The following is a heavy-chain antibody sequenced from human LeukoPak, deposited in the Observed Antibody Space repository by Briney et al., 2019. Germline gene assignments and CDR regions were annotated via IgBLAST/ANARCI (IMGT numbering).Heavy chain of an antibody. V-gene: IGHV3-23*01. Sequence: GGSLRLSCAASGXTFSSYAMSWVRQSPGKGLEWVSAISGGGGSTYYADSVKGRFTISRDNSKNTLHLQMNSLRAEDTAVYYCAKFYDISTGYFDCWGQGTLVTVSS. CDR1: GXTFSSYA. CDR2: ISGGGGST. D-gene: IGHD3-9*01. J-gene: IGHJ4*02. CDR3: AKFYDISTGYFDC.